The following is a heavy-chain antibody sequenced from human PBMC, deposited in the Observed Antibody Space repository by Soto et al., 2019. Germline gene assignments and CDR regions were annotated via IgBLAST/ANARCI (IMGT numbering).Heavy chain of an antibody. D-gene: IGHD3-10*01. V-gene: IGHV4-31*03. J-gene: IGHJ6*03. CDR2: IYYSGST. Sequence: SETLSLTCTVSGGSISSGGYYWSWIRQHPEKGLERIGYIYYSGSTYYNPSLKSRVTILVDTAKKQISLKLSSVTAADTAVYYCARGLILWFGELSRRGGYYYYMDVWGKGTTVTVSS. CDR3: ARGLILWFGELSRRGGYYYYMDV. CDR1: GGSISSGGYY.